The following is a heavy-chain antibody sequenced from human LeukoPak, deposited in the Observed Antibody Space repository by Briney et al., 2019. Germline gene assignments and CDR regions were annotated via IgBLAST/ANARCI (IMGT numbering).Heavy chain of an antibody. V-gene: IGHV3-33*01. D-gene: IGHD1-1*01. CDR3: ARAPSTALGAVDV. J-gene: IGHJ3*01. CDR1: GFSFSRFG. Sequence: GGSLRLSCAASGFSFSRFGMHWVRQAPAKGLEWVALIWYDGSNTYHADSVKGRCTISRDNSKNMLYVQMNNLRAEDTAVYYCARAPSTALGAVDVWGQGTMVTVSS. CDR2: IWYDGSNT.